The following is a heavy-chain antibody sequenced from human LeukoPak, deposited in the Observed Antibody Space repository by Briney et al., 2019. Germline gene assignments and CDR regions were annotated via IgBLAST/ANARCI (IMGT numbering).Heavy chain of an antibody. CDR3: ARHLHSPYYFDY. CDR2: ITGSSTYM. D-gene: IGHD6-13*01. Sequence: GGSLRLSCAASGFTFSSYEMNWVRQAPGKGLEWVSSITGSSTYMYYADSVKGRFTISRDNTKNSLYLQMNSLRAEDTAVYYCARHLHSPYYFDYWGQGTLVTVSS. J-gene: IGHJ4*02. V-gene: IGHV3-21*01. CDR1: GFTFSSYE.